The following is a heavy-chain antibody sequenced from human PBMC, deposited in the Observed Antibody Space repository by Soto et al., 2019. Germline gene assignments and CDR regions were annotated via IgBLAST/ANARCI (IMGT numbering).Heavy chain of an antibody. CDR3: TTVTTPLDA. V-gene: IGHV3-74*01. CDR2: ITRDGNST. Sequence: GGSLRLSCAASGFTFSNFWMHWVRQAPGKGLVWVSRITRDGNSTIYADFVKGRFTVSRDNARNTVYLQMNSLRVDDTAVYYCTTVTTPLDAWGRGTLVTVSS. J-gene: IGHJ5*02. D-gene: IGHD1-1*01. CDR1: GFTFSNFW.